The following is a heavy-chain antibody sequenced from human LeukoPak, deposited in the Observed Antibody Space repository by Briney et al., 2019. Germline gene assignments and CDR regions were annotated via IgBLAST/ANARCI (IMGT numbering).Heavy chain of an antibody. J-gene: IGHJ3*02. V-gene: IGHV3-23*01. CDR3: AKRWARYDNDALDM. CDR1: GFTFTSYA. CDR2: TRGGGAGA. D-gene: IGHD3-16*01. Sequence: GGSLRLSCAASGFTFTSYAMNWVRQAPGEGLEWVAFTRGGGAGASYADAAKGRFTLSTDNSKNTQCMHMNTLRVQGTATYYRAKRWARYDNDALDMCGQGRVVIVSS.